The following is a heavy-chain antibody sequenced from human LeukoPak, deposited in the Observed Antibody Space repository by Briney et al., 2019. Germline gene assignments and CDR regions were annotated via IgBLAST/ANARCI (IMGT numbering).Heavy chain of an antibody. CDR3: ARDLCSSTSCYTCFDY. Sequence: ASVKVSCKASGYTFTGYYMHWVRQAPGQGLEGMGWINPNSGGTNYAQKFQGRVTMNRDTSISTAYMELSRLRSDDTAVYYCARDLCSSTSCYTCFDYWGQGTLVTVSS. CDR2: INPNSGGT. J-gene: IGHJ4*02. D-gene: IGHD2-2*02. CDR1: GYTFTGYY. V-gene: IGHV1-2*02.